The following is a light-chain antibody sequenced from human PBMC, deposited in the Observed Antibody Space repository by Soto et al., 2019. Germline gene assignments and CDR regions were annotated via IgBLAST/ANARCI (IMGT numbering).Light chain of an antibody. CDR2: EAS. CDR3: LQDINYPWT. CDR1: QGIRHY. V-gene: IGKV1-27*01. Sequence: DIQMTQSPSSLSASVGDRVTITCRASQGIRHYLAWYQQKPGKVPKLLIYEASNLQSGVPSRFRGGGSGTDFTLAISSLQPEDSATYYCLQDINYPWTFGQGTKVDIK. J-gene: IGKJ1*01.